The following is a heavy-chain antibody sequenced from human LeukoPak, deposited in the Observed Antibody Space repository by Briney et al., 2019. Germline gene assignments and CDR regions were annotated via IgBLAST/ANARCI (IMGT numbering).Heavy chain of an antibody. D-gene: IGHD6-13*01. CDR1: GYSISSGYY. Sequence: SETLSLTCIVSGYSISSGYYWGWIRQPPGKGLEWIGSICHSGSTYYNPSLKSRVTISVDTSKNQFSLKLSSVTAADTAVYYCARDLGIGSLNWFDPWGQGTLVTVSS. CDR2: ICHSGST. CDR3: ARDLGIGSLNWFDP. V-gene: IGHV4-38-2*02. J-gene: IGHJ5*02.